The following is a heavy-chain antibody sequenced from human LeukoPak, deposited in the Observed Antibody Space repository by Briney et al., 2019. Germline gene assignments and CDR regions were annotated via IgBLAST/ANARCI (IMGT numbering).Heavy chain of an antibody. CDR3: ARAVDSIAAVGTGYMDV. CDR1: GDTFSSYA. J-gene: IGHJ6*03. Sequence: GASVKVSCKASGDTFSSYAISWVRQAPGQGLEWMGRIIPSFGTANYAQKFQGRVTITADKSTSTAYMELSSLRSEDTAVYYCARAVDSIAAVGTGYMDVWGKGTTVTVSS. D-gene: IGHD6-13*01. V-gene: IGHV1-69*06. CDR2: IIPSFGTA.